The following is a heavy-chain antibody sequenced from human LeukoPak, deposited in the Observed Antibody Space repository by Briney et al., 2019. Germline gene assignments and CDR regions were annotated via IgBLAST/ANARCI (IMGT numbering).Heavy chain of an antibody. CDR1: GFTFSSYA. D-gene: IGHD6-13*01. Sequence: GGSLRLSCAASGFTFSSYAMSWVRQAPGKGLEWVSYISSSGSTIYYADSVKGRFTISRDNAKNSLYLQMNSLRAEDTAVYYCARDPIAAAGLFDYWGQGTLVTVSS. CDR2: ISSSGSTI. J-gene: IGHJ4*02. CDR3: ARDPIAAAGLFDY. V-gene: IGHV3-48*04.